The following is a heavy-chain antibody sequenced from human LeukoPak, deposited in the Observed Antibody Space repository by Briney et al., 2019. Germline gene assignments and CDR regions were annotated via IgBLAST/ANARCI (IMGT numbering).Heavy chain of an antibody. V-gene: IGHV1-8*02. CDR2: MRPNSGET. D-gene: IGHD2-15*01. J-gene: IGHJ1*01. CDR1: GYTFTNFE. CDR3: ARGYCSGGGCYTAEYLPH. Sequence: ASVKVSCKASGYTFTNFEINWVRQVAGQGLEWMGWMRPNSGETVNVQKFQGRVTKTRDISTSTAYMELTGLRSDDTAVYFCARGYCSGGGCYTAEYLPHWGQGTLVTVSS.